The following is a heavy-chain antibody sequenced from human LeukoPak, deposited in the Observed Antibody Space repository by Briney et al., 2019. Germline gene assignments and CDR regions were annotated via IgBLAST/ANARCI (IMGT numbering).Heavy chain of an antibody. CDR2: INPSGGRT. CDR1: GYTFTNYY. Sequence: ASVNVSYKASGYTFTNYYMQWVGQAPGQGGEGMGVINPSGGRTRYAQKFQGRVTMTRDTATSTVYMEVRSVRCEDTAVYYCARDQDTAMVSWFDPWGQGTLVTVSS. CDR3: ARDQDTAMVSWFDP. V-gene: IGHV1-46*01. D-gene: IGHD5-18*01. J-gene: IGHJ5*02.